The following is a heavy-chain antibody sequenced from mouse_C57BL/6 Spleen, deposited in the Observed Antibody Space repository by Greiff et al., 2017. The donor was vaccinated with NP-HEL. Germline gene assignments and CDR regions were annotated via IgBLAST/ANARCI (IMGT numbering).Heavy chain of an antibody. CDR2: IDPADGET. V-gene: IGHV14-2*01. D-gene: IGHD1-1*01. Sequence: EVQLQESGAALVKPGASVKLSCTASGFNFKDYYMPWVKQRTEQGLEWIGRIDPADGETKYAPKFQGKATITADTSSNTAYLQLSSLTSEDTAVYYCARRTSYVGYFDVWGTGTTVTVSS. CDR3: ARRTSYVGYFDV. J-gene: IGHJ1*03. CDR1: GFNFKDYY.